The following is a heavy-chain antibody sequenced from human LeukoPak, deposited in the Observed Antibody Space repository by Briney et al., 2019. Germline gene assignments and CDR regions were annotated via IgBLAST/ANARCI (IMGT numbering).Heavy chain of an antibody. CDR3: ARVMPYYGSGSYYLYFDY. CDR1: GFTFSSYH. V-gene: IGHV3-21*01. Sequence: GGSLRLSCEVSGFTFSSYHMNWVRQAPGKGLEWVSSIGSSSSYIYYADSVKGRFTISRDNAKNSLYLQMNSLRAEDTAVYYCARVMPYYGSGSYYLYFDYWGQGTLVTVSS. CDR2: IGSSSSYI. D-gene: IGHD3-10*01. J-gene: IGHJ4*02.